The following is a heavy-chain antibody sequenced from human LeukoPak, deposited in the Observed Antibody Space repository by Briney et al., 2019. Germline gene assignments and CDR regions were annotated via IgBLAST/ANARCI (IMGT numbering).Heavy chain of an antibody. V-gene: IGHV4-34*01. CDR2: VYYSGST. D-gene: IGHD3-22*01. Sequence: PSETLSLTCAVYGGSFSGYYWSWIRQPPGKGLEWIGSVYYSGSTYYNPSLKSRVTISVDTSKNQFSLKLSSVTAADTAVYYCARENYYDSSGYAYWGQGTLVTVSS. CDR3: ARENYYDSSGYAY. J-gene: IGHJ4*02. CDR1: GGSFSGYY.